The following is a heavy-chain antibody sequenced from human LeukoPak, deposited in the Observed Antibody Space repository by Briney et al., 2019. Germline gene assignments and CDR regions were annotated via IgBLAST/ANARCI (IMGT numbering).Heavy chain of an antibody. CDR2: IYYSGST. D-gene: IGHD5-24*01. CDR3: ARGARAGYNLEPFDY. J-gene: IGHJ4*02. CDR1: GGSISSYY. V-gene: IGHV4-59*08. Sequence: SETLSLTCTVSGGSISSYYWSWIRQPPGKGLEWIGYIYYSGSTKYNPSLKSRVTISVDASKNQFSLKLSSVTAADTAVYYCARGARAGYNLEPFDYWGQGTLVTVSS.